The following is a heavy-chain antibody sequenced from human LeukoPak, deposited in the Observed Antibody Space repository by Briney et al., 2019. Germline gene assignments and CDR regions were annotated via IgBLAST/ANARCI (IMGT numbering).Heavy chain of an antibody. J-gene: IGHJ5*01. V-gene: IGHV3-23*01. CDR3: AKEPTSSYDSSGYYDS. CDR2: ITGSGGTT. CDR1: GFTFRKYA. Sequence: PGGSLRLSCAASGFTFRKYAMSWVRQAPGKGLEWVSGITGSGGTTFYAHSVKGRFTMSRDNFKDTLSLQMYSLRAEDTAVYYCAKEPTSSYDSSGYYDSWGQGTLVTVSS. D-gene: IGHD3-22*01.